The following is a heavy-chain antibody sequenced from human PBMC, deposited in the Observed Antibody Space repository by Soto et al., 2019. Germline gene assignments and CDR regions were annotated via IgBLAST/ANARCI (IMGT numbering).Heavy chain of an antibody. Sequence: PSETLSLTYFDSGYSITAGGYYWRWIRHHPGQGLEWIGSFYSSGSIIYNPSPRSRVSISGDTSSNQFSMSLTSVTAADTARYYCARMYSSGSGWFHPWGQGTLVTVSS. CDR2: FYSSGSI. J-gene: IGHJ5*02. CDR1: GYSITAGGYY. D-gene: IGHD6-19*01. CDR3: ARMYSSGSGWFHP. V-gene: IGHV4-39*07.